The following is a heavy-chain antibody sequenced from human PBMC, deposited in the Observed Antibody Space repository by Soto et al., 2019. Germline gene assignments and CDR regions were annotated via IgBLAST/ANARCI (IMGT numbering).Heavy chain of an antibody. Sequence: ASVKVSCKASGYTFTGYYMHWVRQAPGQGLEWMGWINPNSGGTNYAQKFQGRVTMTRDTSISTAYMELSRLRSDDTAVYYCARVPIVVVVAATRRNYYYGMDVWGQGTTVTVSS. CDR1: GYTFTGYY. J-gene: IGHJ6*02. D-gene: IGHD2-15*01. V-gene: IGHV1-2*02. CDR3: ARVPIVVVVAATRRNYYYGMDV. CDR2: INPNSGGT.